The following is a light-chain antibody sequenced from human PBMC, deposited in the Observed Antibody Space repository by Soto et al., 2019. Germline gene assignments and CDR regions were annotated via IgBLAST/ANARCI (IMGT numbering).Light chain of an antibody. CDR1: QGISSY. Sequence: DIQLTQSPSFLSASLGDRVTITCRASQGISSYLAWYQQKPGKAPKLLIYAASTLQSGVPSRFSGSGSGTEFTLTISSLQPEDFATYYCQQLNSYPLTLGGGTKVDIK. V-gene: IGKV1-9*01. J-gene: IGKJ4*01. CDR2: AAS. CDR3: QQLNSYPLT.